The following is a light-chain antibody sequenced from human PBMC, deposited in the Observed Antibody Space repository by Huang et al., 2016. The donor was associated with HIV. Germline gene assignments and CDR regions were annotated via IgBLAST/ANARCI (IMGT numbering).Light chain of an antibody. Sequence: VMTQSPLSLPVTPGEPASISCRSSQSLLHSNGYKYLDWYLQKPGQSPQLLIYLGSNRASWVPDRFSGSGSGTDFTLKISRVEAEDVGVYYCMEALQTPYTFGQGTRLEIK. V-gene: IGKV2-28*01. CDR2: LGS. CDR1: QSLLHSNGYKY. J-gene: IGKJ2*01. CDR3: MEALQTPYT.